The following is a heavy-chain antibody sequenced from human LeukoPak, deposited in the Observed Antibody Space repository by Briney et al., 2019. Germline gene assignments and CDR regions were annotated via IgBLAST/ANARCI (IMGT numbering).Heavy chain of an antibody. CDR1: GFTFSSYG. CDR2: ISYDGSNK. CDR3: AKSITMVRGVIILEDAFDI. Sequence: GGSLRLSCAASGFTFSSYGMHWVRQAPGKGLEWVAVISYDGSNKYYADSVKGRFTISRDNSKNTLYLQMNSQRAEDTAVYYCAKSITMVRGVIILEDAFDIWGQGTMVTVSS. V-gene: IGHV3-30*18. D-gene: IGHD3-10*01. J-gene: IGHJ3*02.